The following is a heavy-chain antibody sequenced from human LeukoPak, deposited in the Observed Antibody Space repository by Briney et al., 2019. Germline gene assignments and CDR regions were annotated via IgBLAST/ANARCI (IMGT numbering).Heavy chain of an antibody. Sequence: SQTLSLTCTVSGGSISSVDYYWSWIRQPPGKGLEWIGYISYSGSTYYSPSLESRVALSVDTSKNQFSLKLSSVAAADTAVYFCARDLSGKDAFDIWGQGTMVTVSS. CDR2: ISYSGST. CDR1: GGSISSVDYY. CDR3: ARDLSGKDAFDI. D-gene: IGHD3-3*01. J-gene: IGHJ3*02. V-gene: IGHV4-30-4*01.